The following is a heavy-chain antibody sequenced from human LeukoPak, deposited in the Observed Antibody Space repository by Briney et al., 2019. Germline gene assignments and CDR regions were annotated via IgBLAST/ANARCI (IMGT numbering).Heavy chain of an antibody. CDR1: GGSISSGSYY. Sequence: SQTLSLTCTVSGGSISSGSYYWSWIRQPAGKGLEWIGRIYTSGSTNYNPSLKSRVTISVDTSKNQFSLKLSSVTAADTAVYYCARGARDGYNNGPTGYWGQGTLVTVSS. J-gene: IGHJ4*02. CDR2: IYTSGST. V-gene: IGHV4-61*02. CDR3: ARGARDGYNNGPTGY. D-gene: IGHD5-24*01.